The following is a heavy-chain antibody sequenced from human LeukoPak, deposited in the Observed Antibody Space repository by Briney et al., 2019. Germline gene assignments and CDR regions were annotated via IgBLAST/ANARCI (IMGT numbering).Heavy chain of an antibody. Sequence: PGGSLRLSCAASAFTFSNYAMSWVRQAPGKGLEWVSSISASGGETYVVDSVKGRFSISRDNSKNTLYLQMNSLRAEDTAVYYCARFFGSDWYKVIDYWGQGTLVTVSS. J-gene: IGHJ4*02. CDR2: ISASGGET. CDR3: ARFFGSDWYKVIDY. D-gene: IGHD6-19*01. V-gene: IGHV3-23*01. CDR1: AFTFSNYA.